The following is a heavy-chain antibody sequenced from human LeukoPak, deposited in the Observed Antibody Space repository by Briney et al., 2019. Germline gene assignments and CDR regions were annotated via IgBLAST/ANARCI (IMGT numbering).Heavy chain of an antibody. Sequence: PGGSLRLSCSASGFNFGGFAMSWVRQAPGRGLEWVSGSYVGGSPAEYPDSVRGRFTVSRDDSKNTLYLQMNILRVEDTAVYYCAKDLTYGDGRWEFDAWGQGTVVTVSS. CDR3: AKDLTYGDGRWEFDA. D-gene: IGHD5-24*01. J-gene: IGHJ5*02. CDR1: GFNFGGFA. CDR2: SYVGGSPA. V-gene: IGHV3-23*03.